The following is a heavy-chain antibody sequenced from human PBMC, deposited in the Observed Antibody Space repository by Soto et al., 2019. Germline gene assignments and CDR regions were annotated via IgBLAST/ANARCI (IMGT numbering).Heavy chain of an antibody. Sequence: GASVKVSCKASGYTFTSYYMHWVRQAPGPGLEWMGIINPSGGSTSYAQKFQGRVTMTRDTSTSTVYMELSSLRSEDTAVYYCAREADGDYYYYYGMDVWGQGTTVTVSS. CDR1: GYTFTSYY. V-gene: IGHV1-46*01. D-gene: IGHD3-10*01. J-gene: IGHJ6*02. CDR3: AREADGDYYYYYGMDV. CDR2: INPSGGST.